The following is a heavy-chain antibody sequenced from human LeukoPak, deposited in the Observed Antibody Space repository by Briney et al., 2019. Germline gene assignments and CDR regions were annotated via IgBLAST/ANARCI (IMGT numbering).Heavy chain of an antibody. V-gene: IGHV3-23*01. Sequence: GGSLRLSCAASGLTFSSYAMNWVRQAPGKGLEWVSTISYSGGSTYYVDSVKGRFTISRDNSENTLYLQLNSLRAEDTAVYYCAKAASGSYLYYFDSWGQGALVTVSS. J-gene: IGHJ4*02. CDR2: ISYSGGST. CDR3: AKAASGSYLYYFDS. CDR1: GLTFSSYA. D-gene: IGHD1-26*01.